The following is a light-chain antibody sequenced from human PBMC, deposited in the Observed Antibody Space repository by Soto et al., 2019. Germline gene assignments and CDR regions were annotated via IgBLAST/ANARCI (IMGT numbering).Light chain of an antibody. CDR3: QQYDNYST. CDR1: QSISSW. J-gene: IGKJ1*01. CDR2: KAS. V-gene: IGKV1-5*03. Sequence: DLQNTQSPSPPSAFVRNRVTITCPASQSISSWLAWYQQKPGKAPKLLIYKASSLESGVPSRFSGSRSGTEFTLTISSLQPDDSATYFCQQYDNYSTFGQGTKVDIK.